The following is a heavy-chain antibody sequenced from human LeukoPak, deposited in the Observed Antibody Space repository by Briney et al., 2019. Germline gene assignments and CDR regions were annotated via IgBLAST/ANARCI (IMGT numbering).Heavy chain of an antibody. CDR3: ASSRVVVVVPAAMSAFDY. CDR2: TIPIFGTA. J-gene: IGHJ4*02. Sequence: SVKVSCKASGGTFSSYAISWVRQAPGQGLEWMGGTIPIFGTANYAQKFQGRVTITADESTSTAYMELSSLRSEDTAVYYCASSRVVVVVPAAMSAFDYWGQGTLVTVSS. V-gene: IGHV1-69*13. CDR1: GGTFSSYA. D-gene: IGHD2-2*01.